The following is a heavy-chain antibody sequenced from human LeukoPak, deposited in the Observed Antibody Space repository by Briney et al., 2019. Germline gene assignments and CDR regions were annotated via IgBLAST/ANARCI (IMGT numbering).Heavy chain of an antibody. CDR1: GFTFSSYA. D-gene: IGHD3-10*01. Sequence: GGSLRLSCAASGFTFSSYAMHWVRQAPGKGLEYVSAISSNGGSTYYANSVKGRFTISRDNSKNTLYLQMGSLRAEDMAVYYCARDQGGSGWFGEPYNWFDPWGQGTLVTVSS. CDR2: ISSNGGST. V-gene: IGHV3-64*01. J-gene: IGHJ5*02. CDR3: ARDQGGSGWFGEPYNWFDP.